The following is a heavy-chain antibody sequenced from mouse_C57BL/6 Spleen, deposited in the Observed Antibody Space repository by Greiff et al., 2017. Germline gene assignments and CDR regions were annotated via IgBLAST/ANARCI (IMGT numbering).Heavy chain of an antibody. Sequence: EVKLVESGGDLVKPGGSLKLSCAASGFTFSSYGMSWVRQTPDKRLEWVATISSGGSYTYYPDSVKGRFTISRDNAKNTLYLQMSSLKSEDTAMYYCARHGAITTVVDGYAMDYWGQGTSVTVSS. CDR2: ISSGGSYT. V-gene: IGHV5-6*01. J-gene: IGHJ4*01. CDR1: GFTFSSYG. CDR3: ARHGAITTVVDGYAMDY. D-gene: IGHD1-1*01.